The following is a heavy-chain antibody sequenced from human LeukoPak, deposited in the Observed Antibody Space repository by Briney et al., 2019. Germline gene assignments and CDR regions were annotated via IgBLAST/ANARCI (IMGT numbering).Heavy chain of an antibody. CDR2: LYSNGDT. CDR3: TYGDYPLTY. Sequence: GGSLRLSCAASGLTVTNNYWHWVRQPPGKGPEWISLLYSNGDTKYADSVKGRFTFSRDNSKNTLYLQMNGLRAEDTAVYYCTYGDYPLTYWGQGTLVSVSS. J-gene: IGHJ4*02. D-gene: IGHD4-17*01. V-gene: IGHV3-66*01. CDR1: GLTVTNNY.